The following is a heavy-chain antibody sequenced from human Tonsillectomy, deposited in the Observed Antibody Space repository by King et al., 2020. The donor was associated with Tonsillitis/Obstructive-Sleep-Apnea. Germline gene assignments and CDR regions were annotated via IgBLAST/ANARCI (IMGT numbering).Heavy chain of an antibody. CDR3: ARGFFGVVSS. D-gene: IGHD3-3*01. CDR2: IGSSSSTI. CDR1: GFTFSTYS. J-gene: IGHJ5*02. Sequence: VQLVESGGGLVQPGGSLRLSCAASGFTFSTYSMNWVRQAPGKGLEWVSYIGSSSSTIYYAASVKGRFTISRDNAKNSLFLQMNSLRDEDTAVYYCARGFFGVVSSWGLGTLVTVSS. V-gene: IGHV3-48*02.